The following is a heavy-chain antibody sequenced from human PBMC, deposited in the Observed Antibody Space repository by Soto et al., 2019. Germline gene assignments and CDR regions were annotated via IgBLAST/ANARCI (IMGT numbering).Heavy chain of an antibody. Sequence: EVQLVESGGGLVKPGGSLRLSCAASGFTFSNAWMSWVRQAPGKGLEWVGRIKSKTDGGTVDYAAPVKGRFTSSRDDSKNTLSLQMNSLKTEDTAVYYCTTLGYYYDSSGYYNAAFDIWGQGTMVTVSS. J-gene: IGHJ3*02. CDR3: TTLGYYYDSSGYYNAAFDI. CDR2: IKSKTDGGTV. CDR1: GFTFSNAW. V-gene: IGHV3-15*01. D-gene: IGHD3-22*01.